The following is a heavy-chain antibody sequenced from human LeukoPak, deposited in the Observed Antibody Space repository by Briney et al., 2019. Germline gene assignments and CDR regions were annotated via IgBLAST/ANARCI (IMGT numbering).Heavy chain of an antibody. J-gene: IGHJ4*02. CDR2: ISYDGSNK. Sequence: GGSLRLSCAASRFTFSSYGMHWVRQAPGNGLEWVALISYDGSNKYYTDSVKGRFAISRDNSKNTLYLQMDSLRAEDTAVYYCAKDRGYSYGYFDYWGQGTLVTVSS. CDR3: AKDRGYSYGYFDY. V-gene: IGHV3-30*18. D-gene: IGHD5-18*01. CDR1: RFTFSSYG.